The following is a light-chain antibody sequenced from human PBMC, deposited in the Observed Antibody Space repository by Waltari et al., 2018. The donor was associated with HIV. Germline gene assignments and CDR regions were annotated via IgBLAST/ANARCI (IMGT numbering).Light chain of an antibody. CDR2: SDD. CDR1: NSNIGTNT. V-gene: IGLV1-44*01. Sequence: QSVLTQPPSASGTPGQRVTISCSGSNSNIGTNTVSWYQHLPGTAPNLLIYSDDQRPSGVPARFSGSKSCTSAALAISGLQSEDEADYSCGVWDDGLNGPEFGGGTKLTVL. J-gene: IGLJ3*02. CDR3: GVWDDGLNGPE.